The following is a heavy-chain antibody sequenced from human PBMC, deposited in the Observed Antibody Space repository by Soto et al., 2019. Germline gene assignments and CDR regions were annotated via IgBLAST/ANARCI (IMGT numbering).Heavy chain of an antibody. J-gene: IGHJ2*01. D-gene: IGHD3-10*01. Sequence: QVQLQESGPGLVKPSQTLSLTCTVSGGSISSGGYYWSWIRQHPGKGLEWIGDIYYSGSTYYNPSLKSRVTISVDTSKNQFSLKLSSVTAADTSVYYCASITSGSTFFDLWGRGTLVTVSS. CDR2: IYYSGST. CDR3: ASITSGSTFFDL. V-gene: IGHV4-31*03. CDR1: GGSISSGGYY.